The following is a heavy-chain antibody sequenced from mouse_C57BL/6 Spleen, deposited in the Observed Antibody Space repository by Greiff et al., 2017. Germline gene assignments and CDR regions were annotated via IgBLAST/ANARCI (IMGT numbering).Heavy chain of an antibody. J-gene: IGHJ4*01. CDR3: ASYSGAG. D-gene: IGHD1-1*02. CDR2: IDPSDSYT. Sequence: VQLQQPGAELVKPGASVKLSCKASGYTFTSYWMQWVKQRPGQGLEWIGEIDPSDSYTNYNQKFKGKATLTVDTSSSTAYMQLSSLTSEDSAVYYCASYSGAGWGQGTSVTVSS. CDR1: GYTFTSYW. V-gene: IGHV1-50*01.